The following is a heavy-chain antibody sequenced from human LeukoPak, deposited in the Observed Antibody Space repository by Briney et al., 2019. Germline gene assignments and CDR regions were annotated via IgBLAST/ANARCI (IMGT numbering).Heavy chain of an antibody. V-gene: IGHV3-64D*06. J-gene: IGHJ4*02. Sequence: HPGGSLRLSCSAPGFTFSSYAMNWVRQAPGKGLEYVSAITSNGGSTYYADSVKGRFTISRDNSKNTLYLQMSSLRAEDTAVYYCARYTSGFDYWGQGTLVTVCS. D-gene: IGHD6-19*01. CDR1: GFTFSSYA. CDR2: ITSNGGST. CDR3: ARYTSGFDY.